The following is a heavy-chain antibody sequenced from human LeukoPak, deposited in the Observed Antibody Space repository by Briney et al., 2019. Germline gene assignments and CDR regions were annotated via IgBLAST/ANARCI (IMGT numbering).Heavy chain of an antibody. D-gene: IGHD3-22*01. CDR3: ARESVYYDSSGYYRRVDY. J-gene: IGHJ4*02. V-gene: IGHV4-59*01. CDR1: GGSISSYY. Sequence: SETLSLTCTVSGGSISSYYWSWIRQPPGMGLEWIGYIYYSGSTNYSPSLKSRVTISVDTSKNQFSLKLSSVTAADTAVYYCARESVYYDSSGYYRRVDYWGQGTLVTVSS. CDR2: IYYSGST.